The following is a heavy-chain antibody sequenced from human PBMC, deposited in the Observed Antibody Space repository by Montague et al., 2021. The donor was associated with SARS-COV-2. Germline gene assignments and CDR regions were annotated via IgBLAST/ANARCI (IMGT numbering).Heavy chain of an antibody. Sequence: SLRFSCAASGFTFSSYPMHWVRQAPGKGLEWVAVISYDGTYKYYADSVKGRFTISRDNSKNTLYLQLNSLRAEDTAVYFCARDHQFYDVLTAYFPSNYYHNYYGMDVWGQGTTVTVSS. J-gene: IGHJ6*02. V-gene: IGHV3-30-3*01. CDR3: ARDHQFYDVLTAYFPSNYYHNYYGMDV. CDR1: GFTFSSYP. D-gene: IGHD3-9*01. CDR2: ISYDGTYK.